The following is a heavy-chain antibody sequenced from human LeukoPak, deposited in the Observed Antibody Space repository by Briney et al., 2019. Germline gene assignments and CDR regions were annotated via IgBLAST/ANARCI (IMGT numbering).Heavy chain of an antibody. V-gene: IGHV1-2*02. CDR2: INPNSGGT. CDR1: GYTFTGYY. CDR3: ARDYYDFWSGLDY. J-gene: IGHJ4*02. D-gene: IGHD3-3*01. Sequence: GASVKVSCKASGYTFTGYYMHWVRQAPGQGLEWMGWINPNSGGTNYAQKFQGRVTMTRDTSISTAYMELSRLRSDDTAVYYCARDYYDFWSGLDYWGQGTLVTVSS.